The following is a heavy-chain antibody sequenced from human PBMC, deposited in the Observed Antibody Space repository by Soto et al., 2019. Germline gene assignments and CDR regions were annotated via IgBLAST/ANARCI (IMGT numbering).Heavy chain of an antibody. CDR2: IYYSGST. CDR1: GGSINSSSYF. D-gene: IGHD6-19*01. V-gene: IGHV4-39*01. CDR3: ARHYSSGSRNWFDP. J-gene: IGHJ5*02. Sequence: SDTLSLTCSVSGGSINSSSYFWGWVRQPPGKGLEWIGSIYYSGSTYYNPSLRSRVTISVDTSKNQFSLKLSSVTAADTAVFYCARHYSSGSRNWFDPWGQGTMVTVYS.